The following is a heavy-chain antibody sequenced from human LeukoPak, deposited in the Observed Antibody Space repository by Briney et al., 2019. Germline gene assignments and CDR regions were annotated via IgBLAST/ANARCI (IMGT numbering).Heavy chain of an antibody. J-gene: IGHJ4*02. D-gene: IGHD3-10*01. V-gene: IGHV4-59*08. CDR1: GGSISSYY. CDR3: ARHTPYGSGSYGFSY. Sequence: PSETLSLTCTVSGGSISSYYWSWIRQPPGKGLEWIGYIYYSGSTNYNPSLKSRVTISVDTSKNQFSLKLSSVTAADTAVYYCARHTPYGSGSYGFSYWGQGTLVTVSS. CDR2: IYYSGST.